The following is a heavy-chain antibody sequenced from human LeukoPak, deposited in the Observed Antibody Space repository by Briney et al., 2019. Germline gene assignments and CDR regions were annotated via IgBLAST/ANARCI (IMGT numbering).Heavy chain of an antibody. J-gene: IGHJ4*02. CDR2: IYYTGST. V-gene: IGHV4-39*07. D-gene: IGHD1-26*01. Sequence: SETLSLTCTVSGGSISSSSYSWGWIRQPPGKGLEWIGNIYYTGSTYYNPSLKSRVTISVDTSKNQFSLKLSSVTAADTAVYYCARTLSRWDPFDYWGQGTLVTVSS. CDR3: ARTLSRWDPFDY. CDR1: GGSISSSSYS.